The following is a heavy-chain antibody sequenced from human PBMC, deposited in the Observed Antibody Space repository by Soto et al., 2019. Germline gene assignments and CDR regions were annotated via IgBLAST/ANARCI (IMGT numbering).Heavy chain of an antibody. J-gene: IGHJ6*03. CDR2: IIWNSGAV. CDR3: AAALFTRVKNYYYSYMDI. CDR1: GFAFDSYA. D-gene: IGHD2-15*01. Sequence: EVQLAESGGGLVQPGRSLRLSCAASGFAFDSYAMHWFRQAPGKGLEWVSGIIWNSGAVEYADSVRGRFAISRDNASNSLSLKMNSLEIEDSPLYFCAAALFTRVKNYYYSYMDIGGKGTTVTVTS. V-gene: IGHV3-9*01.